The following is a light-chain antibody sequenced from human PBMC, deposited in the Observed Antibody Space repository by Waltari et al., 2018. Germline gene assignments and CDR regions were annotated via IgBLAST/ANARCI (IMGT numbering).Light chain of an antibody. CDR2: DVS. CDR3: SSYTSSTTYV. CDR1: SSDVGGYNY. Sequence: QSALTQPASVSGSPGQSITLSCTGTSSDVGGYNYVSWYQHHPGKAPKLMIFDVSSRPSGVSTRFSGSKSGNTASLTISGLQAEDEADYYCSSYTSSTTYVFGAGTKVTVL. J-gene: IGLJ1*01. V-gene: IGLV2-14*03.